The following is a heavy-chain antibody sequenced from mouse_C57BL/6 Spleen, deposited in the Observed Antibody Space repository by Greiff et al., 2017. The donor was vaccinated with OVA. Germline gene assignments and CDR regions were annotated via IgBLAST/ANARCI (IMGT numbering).Heavy chain of an antibody. CDR3: AKEIYEGNYYAMDY. CDR2: ISSGSSTI. V-gene: IGHV5-17*01. CDR1: GFTFSDYG. J-gene: IGHJ4*01. D-gene: IGHD2-1*01. Sequence: EVMLVESGGGLVKPGGSLKLSCAASGFTFSDYGMHWVRQAPEKGLEWVAYISSGSSTIYYADTVKGRFTISRDNAKNNLFLQMTSLRSEDTAMYDWAKEIYEGNYYAMDYWGQGTSVTVSS.